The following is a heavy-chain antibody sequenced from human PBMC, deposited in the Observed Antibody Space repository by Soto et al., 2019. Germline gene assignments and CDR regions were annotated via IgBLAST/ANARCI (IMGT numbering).Heavy chain of an antibody. V-gene: IGHV1-69*12. Sequence: QVQLVQSGAEVRQPASSVKVSCKTSGGTFSSYAISWVRQARGQGLEWMGGIVPIVDTSTYAQKFQGRITITADESTSTAYMERSSLRSDDTAIYYCVRVVAIPRYPDNWGQGTLVTVSS. CDR1: GGTFSSYA. D-gene: IGHD1-26*01. J-gene: IGHJ4*02. CDR3: VRVVAIPRYPDN. CDR2: IVPIVDTS.